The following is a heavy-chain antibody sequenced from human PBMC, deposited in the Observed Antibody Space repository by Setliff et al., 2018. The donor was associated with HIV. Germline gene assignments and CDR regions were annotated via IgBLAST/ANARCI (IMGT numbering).Heavy chain of an antibody. J-gene: IGHJ6*02. CDR2: ISGSGRKT. CDR1: GFTFSNYA. Sequence: GGSLRLSCAASGFTFSNYAMSWVRQAPGEGMEWVSSISGSGRKTYYGDSVKGRFTISRDNSWDTVDLQMNTLRAEDTAVYYCGKVPLFVVVPAALGGMDVWGQGTTVTVSS. CDR3: GKVPLFVVVPAALGGMDV. V-gene: IGHV3-23*01. D-gene: IGHD2-2*01.